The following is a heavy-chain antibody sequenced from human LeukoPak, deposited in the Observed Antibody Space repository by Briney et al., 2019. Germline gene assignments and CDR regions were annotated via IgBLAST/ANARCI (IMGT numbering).Heavy chain of an antibody. J-gene: IGHJ3*02. D-gene: IGHD7-27*01. CDR2: IYPGDSDT. CDR3: ARPNWGSVAWRAFDI. V-gene: IGHV5-51*01. Sequence: GESLKISWKGSGYSFTSYWIGWVRQMPGKGLEWMGIIYPGDSDTRYSPSFQGQVTISADRSISTAYLQWSSLKASDTAMYYCARPNWGSVAWRAFDIWGQGTMVTVSS. CDR1: GYSFTSYW.